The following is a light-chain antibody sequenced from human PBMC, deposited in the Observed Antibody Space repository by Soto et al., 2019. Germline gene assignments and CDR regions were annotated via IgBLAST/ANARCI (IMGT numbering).Light chain of an antibody. CDR1: QSVRSY. CDR3: QQRSNWPLT. Sequence: EIVMTQSPATLSLSPGERATLSCRASQSVRSYLAWYQQKPGQAPRLLLFDASHRATGIPARFSGRGSGTDFTLTISNLEPEDFAVYYGQQRSNWPLTFGGGTEVEIK. CDR2: DAS. J-gene: IGKJ4*01. V-gene: IGKV3-11*01.